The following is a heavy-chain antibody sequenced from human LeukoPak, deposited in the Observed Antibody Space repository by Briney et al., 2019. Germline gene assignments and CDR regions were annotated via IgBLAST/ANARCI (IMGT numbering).Heavy chain of an antibody. CDR3: ARDVGAARDH. CDR1: VYTFTAYY. J-gene: IGHJ4*02. Sequence: ASVNVSRKASVYTFTAYYIHWVRQAPGQGLEWMGWINPNSGGTNYAQKFQGRVTMTRDTSISTAYMELSTLRSDDTAVYYCARDVGAARDHWGQGTLVTVSS. D-gene: IGHD6-6*01. V-gene: IGHV1-2*02. CDR2: INPNSGGT.